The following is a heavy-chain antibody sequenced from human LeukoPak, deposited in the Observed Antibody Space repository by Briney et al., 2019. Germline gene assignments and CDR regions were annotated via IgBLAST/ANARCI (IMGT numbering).Heavy chain of an antibody. Sequence: ASVKVSCKASGYTFTVYYMHWVRQAPGQGLQWMGWINPNSGDTNYAQKFQGRVTMTRDTSINTAYMELSTLRSDDTAVYYCARSFRNWDYWGQGTLVTVSS. J-gene: IGHJ4*02. V-gene: IGHV1-2*02. CDR3: ARSFRNWDY. CDR1: GYTFTVYY. D-gene: IGHD2/OR15-2a*01. CDR2: INPNSGDT.